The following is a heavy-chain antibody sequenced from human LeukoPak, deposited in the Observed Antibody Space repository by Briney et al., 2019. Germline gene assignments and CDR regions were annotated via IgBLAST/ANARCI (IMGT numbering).Heavy chain of an antibody. CDR1: GYTFTSCF. CDR2: INPSGGST. Sequence: ASVKVSFKASGYTFTSCFIHWVRQAPGQGLDWMGVINPSGGSTSYAQKFQGRVTMTRDTSTSTVSMELSSLRFEDTAVYYCARGPYSGDWHFDFWGQGTLVTVSS. CDR3: ARGPYSGDWHFDF. D-gene: IGHD6-19*01. V-gene: IGHV1-46*01. J-gene: IGHJ4*02.